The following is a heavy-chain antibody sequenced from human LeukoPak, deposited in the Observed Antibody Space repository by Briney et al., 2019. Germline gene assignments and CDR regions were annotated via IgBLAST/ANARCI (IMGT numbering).Heavy chain of an antibody. CDR2: ISDSGGST. D-gene: IGHD6-13*01. J-gene: IGHJ4*02. CDR1: GFSLSGYA. V-gene: IGHV3-23*01. Sequence: PGGSLRLSCAVSGFSLSGYAMSWVRKAPGKGLEWVSAISDSGGSTYHADSVKGRFTISRDNSRSTLYLQMNTLRAEDTAVYYCAKCRGSSWSDYFDYWGQGTLVTVSS. CDR3: AKCRGSSWSDYFDY.